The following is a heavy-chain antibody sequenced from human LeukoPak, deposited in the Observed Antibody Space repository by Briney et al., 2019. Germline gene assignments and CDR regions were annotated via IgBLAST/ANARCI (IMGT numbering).Heavy chain of an antibody. CDR1: GDSVSSNSAA. CDR3: LRDSGLGNDAFDI. J-gene: IGHJ3*02. D-gene: IGHD3-10*01. V-gene: IGHV6-1*01. CDR2: TYYRSKWYT. Sequence: SQTLSLTCDISGDSVSSNSAAWNWIRQSPPRGLEWLGGTYYRSKWYTQYAGSLRGRVTINPDTSKNQFSLQLNYVTPEDTAIYYCLRDSGLGNDAFDIWGHGTMVTVSS.